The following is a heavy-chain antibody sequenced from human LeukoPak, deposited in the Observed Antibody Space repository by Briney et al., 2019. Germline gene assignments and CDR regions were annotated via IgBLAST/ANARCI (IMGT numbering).Heavy chain of an antibody. CDR1: GGSFSGYY. Sequence: ETLSLTCAVYGGSFSGYYWSWVRQPPGKGLEWIGEINHSGSTNYNPSLKSRVTISIDTSKNQFSLKLSSVTAADTAVYYCASYSNRRAYFEYWGQGTLVTVSS. CDR3: ASYSNRRAYFEY. J-gene: IGHJ4*02. CDR2: INHSGST. D-gene: IGHD6-13*01. V-gene: IGHV4-34*01.